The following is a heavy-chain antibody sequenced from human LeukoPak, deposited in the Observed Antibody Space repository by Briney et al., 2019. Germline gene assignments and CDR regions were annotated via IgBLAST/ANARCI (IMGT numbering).Heavy chain of an antibody. CDR1: GFTFSSYV. D-gene: IGHD2/OR15-2a*01. J-gene: IGHJ6*02. V-gene: IGHV3-30-3*01. CDR3: ARDNSDYYSMDV. Sequence: GGSLRLSCAASGFTFSSYVMHWVRQTPGKGLEWVAVISYDGSNKYYADSVKGRFTISRDNSKNTLYLQMNSLRAEDTAVYYCARDNSDYYSMDVWGQGTTVTVSS. CDR2: ISYDGSNK.